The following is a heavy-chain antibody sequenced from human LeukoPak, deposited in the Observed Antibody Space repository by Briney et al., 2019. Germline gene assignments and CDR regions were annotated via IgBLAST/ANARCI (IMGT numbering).Heavy chain of an antibody. CDR2: IRPSTGDT. D-gene: IGHD2/OR15-2a*01. V-gene: IGHV1-18*01. CDR1: GYTFTSHG. CDR3: ARVHDYLFDY. Sequence: ASVKVSCKASGYTFTSHGISWVRQAPGQGLEWMGWIRPSTGDTDYALSLQGRVTLTTDTSTNTAYMELRSLRSDDTAVYYCARVHDYLFDYWGQGTLVTVSS. J-gene: IGHJ4*02.